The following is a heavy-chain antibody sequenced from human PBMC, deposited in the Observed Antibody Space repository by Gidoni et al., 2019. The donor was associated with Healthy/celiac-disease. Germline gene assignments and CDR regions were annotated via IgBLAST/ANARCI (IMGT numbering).Heavy chain of an antibody. J-gene: IGHJ4*02. V-gene: IGHV4-39*01. CDR2: IYYSGST. D-gene: IGHD6-19*01. CDR1: GCSISSSSYY. Sequence: QLQLQESGPGLVKPSETLSLTCTVSGCSISSSSYYWGWIRQPPGKGLEWIGSIYYSGSTYYNPSLKSRVTISVDTSKNQFSLKLSSVTAADTAVDYCAFGAAVAGTSYWGQGTLVTVSS. CDR3: AFGAAVAGTSY.